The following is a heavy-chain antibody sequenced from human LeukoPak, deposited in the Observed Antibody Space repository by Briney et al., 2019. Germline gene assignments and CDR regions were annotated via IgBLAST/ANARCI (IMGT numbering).Heavy chain of an antibody. CDR2: IYYSGAT. V-gene: IGHV4-31*03. Sequence: SETLSLTCTVSGGSISSGGYYWSWIRQHPGKGLEWIGYIYYSGATYYNPSLKSRVTISVDTSKNQFSLKMSSVTAADTAVYYCAREVAAQYFDYWGQGTLVTVSS. CDR3: AREVAAQYFDY. D-gene: IGHD6-6*01. J-gene: IGHJ4*02. CDR1: GGSISSGGYY.